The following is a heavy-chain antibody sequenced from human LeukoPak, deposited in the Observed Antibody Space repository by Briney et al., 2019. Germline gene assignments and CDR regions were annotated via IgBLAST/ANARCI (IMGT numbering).Heavy chain of an antibody. CDR2: IYYGGST. CDR3: ASASYDASGYYGFDF. J-gene: IGHJ4*02. Sequence: SETLSLTCSVSGGSISKSNHYWGWIRQPPGKGLEWIGSIYYGGSTYYNPSLKSLVTISVDTSKNQFSLRLRSVTAADTAVYYCASASYDASGYYGFDFWGQGTLVTVSS. CDR1: GGSISKSNHY. V-gene: IGHV4-39*01. D-gene: IGHD3-22*01.